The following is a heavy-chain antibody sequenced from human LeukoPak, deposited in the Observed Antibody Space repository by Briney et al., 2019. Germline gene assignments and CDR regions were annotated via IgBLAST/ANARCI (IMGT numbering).Heavy chain of an antibody. D-gene: IGHD3-10*01. CDR1: GFNFSSYS. Sequence: GGSLRLSCAASGFNFSSYSMNWLRQAPEKGLEWVSSINDFGTAMFYGDSLKGRFTISRDNAKNSLYLQMNNLRVEDTAVYYCVSSGEDGSNRGWFESWGQGTLVTVSS. V-gene: IGHV3-21*01. CDR3: VSSGEDGSNRGWFES. CDR2: INDFGTAM. J-gene: IGHJ5*01.